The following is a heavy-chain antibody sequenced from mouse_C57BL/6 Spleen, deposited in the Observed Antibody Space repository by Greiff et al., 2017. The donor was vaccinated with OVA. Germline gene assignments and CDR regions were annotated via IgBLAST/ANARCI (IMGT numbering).Heavy chain of an antibody. D-gene: IGHD1-1*01. J-gene: IGHJ3*01. CDR1: GYSITSGYY. V-gene: IGHV3-6*01. CDR2: ISYDGSN. Sequence: VQLKESGPGLVKPSQSLSLTCSVTGYSITSGYYWNWIRQFPGNKLEWMGYISYDGSNNYNPSLKNRISITRDTSKNQFFLKLNSVTTEDTATYYCARDRTDYSWFAYWGQGTLVTVSA. CDR3: ARDRTDYSWFAY.